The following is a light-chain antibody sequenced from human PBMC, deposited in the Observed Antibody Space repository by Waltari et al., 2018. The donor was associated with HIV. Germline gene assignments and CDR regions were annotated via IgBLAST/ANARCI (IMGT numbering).Light chain of an antibody. V-gene: IGLV2-23*02. Sequence: QSALTQPASVSGSPGQSITISCTGTKSYIGHYNLVSWYQQFPGKAPKLLIYDVNKRPSGVSNRFSGSKSGNTASLTISGLQAEDEADYYCCSYAGTLVFGGGTRLTVL. CDR1: KSYIGHYNL. J-gene: IGLJ3*02. CDR3: CSYAGTLV. CDR2: DVN.